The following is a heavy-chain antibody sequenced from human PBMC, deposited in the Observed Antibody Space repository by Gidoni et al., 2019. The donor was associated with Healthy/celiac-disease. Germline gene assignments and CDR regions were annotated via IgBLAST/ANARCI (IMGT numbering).Heavy chain of an antibody. CDR1: GFTFSSYD. CDR2: IGTAGDP. Sequence: EVQLVESGGGLVQPGGSLRLSCAASGFTFSSYDMHWVRQATGKGLEWVSAIGTAGDPYYPGSVKGRFTISRENAKNSLYLQMNSLRAGDTAVYYCARGGRPPTLSRNTYYYYYMDVWGKGTTVTVSS. D-gene: IGHD3-16*01. CDR3: ARGGRPPTLSRNTYYYYYMDV. J-gene: IGHJ6*03. V-gene: IGHV3-13*05.